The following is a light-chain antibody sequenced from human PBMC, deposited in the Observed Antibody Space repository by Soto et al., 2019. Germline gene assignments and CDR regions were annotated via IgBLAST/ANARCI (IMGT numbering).Light chain of an antibody. CDR2: GAS. CDR3: QQYGSSPPT. Sequence: DIVLTQSPGPLSLSPGERATLSCRSSQSVSSSYLAWYQQKPGQAPRLIIYGASSRATGIPDRFSGSGSGTDFTLTISRLEPEDVAVYYCQQYGSSPPTFGQGTKVDIK. J-gene: IGKJ1*01. V-gene: IGKV3-20*01. CDR1: QSVSSSY.